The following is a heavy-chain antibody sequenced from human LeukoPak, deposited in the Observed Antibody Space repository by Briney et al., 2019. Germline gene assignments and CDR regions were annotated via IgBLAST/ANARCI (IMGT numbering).Heavy chain of an antibody. CDR2: MNPNSGNT. CDR1: GYTFTSYD. D-gene: IGHD6-6*01. V-gene: IGHV1-8*01. J-gene: IGHJ5*02. CDR3: ARGREYSSSSGGWFDP. Sequence: GASVKVSCKASGYTFTSYDINWVRQATGQGLEWMGWMNPNSGNTGYAQKFQGRVTMTRNTSISTAYMELSSLGSEDTAVYYCARGREYSSSSGGWFDPWGPGTLVSVSS.